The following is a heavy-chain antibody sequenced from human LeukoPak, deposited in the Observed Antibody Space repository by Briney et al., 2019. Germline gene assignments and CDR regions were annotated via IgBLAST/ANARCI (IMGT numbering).Heavy chain of an antibody. D-gene: IGHD6-13*01. V-gene: IGHV4-59*01. CDR3: ARDRPGGSSLDY. Sequence: SETLSLTCTVSGGSISSYYWSWIRQPPGRGVEWIGYISYSGSTNYNPSLKSRVTISVDTSKNQFSLKLSSVTAADTAVYYCARDRPGGSSLDYWGQGTLVTVSS. CDR1: GGSISSYY. CDR2: ISYSGST. J-gene: IGHJ4*02.